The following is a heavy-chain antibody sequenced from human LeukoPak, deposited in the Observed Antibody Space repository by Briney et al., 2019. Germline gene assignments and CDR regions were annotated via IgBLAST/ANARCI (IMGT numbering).Heavy chain of an antibody. CDR2: ISAYNGNT. J-gene: IGHJ6*02. V-gene: IGHV1-18*01. Sequence: GASVKVSCKASGYTYSRYGINWVRQAPGQGLEWMGWISAYNGNTNYAQKYQGRVTMTTDTSTCTAYMELRSLRSDDTAVYYCAREGRIFFFRQKTAYDMDVWGQGTTVTVSS. CDR1: GYTYSRYG. CDR3: AREGRIFFFRQKTAYDMDV. D-gene: IGHD3-3*01.